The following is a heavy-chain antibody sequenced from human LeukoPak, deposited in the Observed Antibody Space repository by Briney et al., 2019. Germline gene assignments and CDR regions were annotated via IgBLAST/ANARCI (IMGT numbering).Heavy chain of an antibody. CDR3: AKVLAVAGTGDYFDY. J-gene: IGHJ4*02. V-gene: IGHV3-23*01. Sequence: PGGSLRLSCAASGFTFSSYAMSWVRQAPGKGLEWVSAISGSGGSTYYADSVKGRFTISRDNSKNTLYLQMNSLRAEDTAVYYCAKVLAVAGTGDYFDYWGQGTLVTVSS. CDR2: ISGSGGST. D-gene: IGHD6-19*01. CDR1: GFTFSSYA.